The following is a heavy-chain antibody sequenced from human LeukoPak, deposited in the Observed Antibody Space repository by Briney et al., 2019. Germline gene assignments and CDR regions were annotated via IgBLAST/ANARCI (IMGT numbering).Heavy chain of an antibody. V-gene: IGHV3-11*04. D-gene: IGHD1-26*01. J-gene: IGHJ4*02. Sequence: GGSLRLSCAASGFTFSDYYMSWIRQAPGKGLEYVSLISSSGSTKYYADSVKGRFTISRDNAKNSLYLLMNSLRAEDTAVYYCARDGEGEEWEPYFDYWGQGTLVTVSS. CDR3: ARDGEGEEWEPYFDY. CDR1: GFTFSDYY. CDR2: ISSSGSTK.